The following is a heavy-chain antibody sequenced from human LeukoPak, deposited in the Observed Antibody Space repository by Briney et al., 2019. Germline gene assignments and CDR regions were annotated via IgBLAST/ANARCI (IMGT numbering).Heavy chain of an antibody. CDR3: ARGPPDYHDSGGHQRLDS. CDR2: MNPNIDGT. V-gene: IGHV1-2*02. CDR1: GYTFTGYY. J-gene: IGHJ5*01. Sequence: GASVKVSCKASGYTFTGYYLHWVRQAPGQGLEWMGWMNPNIDGTNYAQKFQGRVAMTRDTSISTGYLELRSLTSDDTAMYYCARGPPDYHDSGGHQRLDSWGQGTLVIVSS. D-gene: IGHD3-22*01.